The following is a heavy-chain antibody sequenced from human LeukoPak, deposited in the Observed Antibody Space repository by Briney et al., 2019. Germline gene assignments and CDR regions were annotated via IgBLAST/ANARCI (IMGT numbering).Heavy chain of an antibody. V-gene: IGHV1-46*01. CDR2: INPSGSSG. CDR3: ARGGAAGTRSYFDD. CDR1: GYTFTSYY. J-gene: IGHJ4*02. D-gene: IGHD6-13*01. Sequence: ASVKVSCTASGYTFTSYYMHWVRQAPGQGLEWMGIINPSGSSGSYAQKFKGRVTMTGDTSTSTVYMELSSLRPEDTALFYCARGGAAGTRSYFDDWGQGTLVTVSS.